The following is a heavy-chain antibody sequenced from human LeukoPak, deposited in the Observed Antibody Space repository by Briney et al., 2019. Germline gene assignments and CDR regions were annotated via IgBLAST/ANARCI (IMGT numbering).Heavy chain of an antibody. CDR2: IYYSGST. D-gene: IGHD4-23*01. CDR1: GGSISSYY. V-gene: IGHV4-59*01. CDR3: ARDLYGGNSDAFDI. Sequence: SETLSLTCTVSGGSISSYYWSWIRQPPGKGLEWIGYIYYSGSTNYYPSLKSRVTISVDTSRNQFSLKLSSVTAADTAVYYCARDLYGGNSDAFDIWGQGTMVTVSS. J-gene: IGHJ3*02.